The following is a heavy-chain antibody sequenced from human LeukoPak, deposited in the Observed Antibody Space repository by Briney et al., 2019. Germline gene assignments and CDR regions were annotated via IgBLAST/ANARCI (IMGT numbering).Heavy chain of an antibody. V-gene: IGHV1-46*04. J-gene: IGHJ6*03. CDR3: ASNSLRQQLYYYMDV. CDR2: INPSGGST. Sequence: ASVKVCCKASGYTFTSCDLHWVRQAPGQGLGWMGLINPSGGSTSYTQKLQGRVTMTRDTSTNTVYMELSSLRSEDTAVYYCASNSLRQQLYYYMDVWGKGTTVTVSS. D-gene: IGHD6-13*01. CDR1: GYTFTSCD.